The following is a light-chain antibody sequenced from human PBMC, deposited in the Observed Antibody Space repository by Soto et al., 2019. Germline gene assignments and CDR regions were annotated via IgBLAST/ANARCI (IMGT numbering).Light chain of an antibody. CDR3: QQYNSYPYT. Sequence: DIWRTRSASTLSASEGDRVTITWRASQSISSWVAWFQQKPGRAPELLIYKAFSLESVVPSRFSGSGSGTEFTLTISSLQPDDFETYYCQQYNSYPYTFGQGTKADIK. V-gene: IGKV1-5*03. CDR2: KAF. CDR1: QSISSW. J-gene: IGKJ2*01.